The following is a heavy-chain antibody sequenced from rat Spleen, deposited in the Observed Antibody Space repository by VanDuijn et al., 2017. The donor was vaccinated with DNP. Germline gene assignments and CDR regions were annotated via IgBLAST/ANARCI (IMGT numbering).Heavy chain of an antibody. CDR2: INKDSSTI. Sequence: EVKLVESGGGLVQPGRFLKLSCVASGFTFSSYWMYWIRQAPGKGLEWIGEINKDSSTIDYPPSLKDKFTISRDNAQNTLYLQMNKLGSEDTAIYHCAKGPNYGGYSDFFDYWGQGVMVTVSS. J-gene: IGHJ2*01. V-gene: IGHV4-2*01. D-gene: IGHD1-11*01. CDR1: GFTFSSYW. CDR3: AKGPNYGGYSDFFDY.